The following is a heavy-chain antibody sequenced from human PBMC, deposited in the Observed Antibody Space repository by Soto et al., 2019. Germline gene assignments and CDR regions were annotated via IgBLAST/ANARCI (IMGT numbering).Heavy chain of an antibody. V-gene: IGHV4-31*03. Sequence: SETLSLTCTVSGGSISSGGYSWSWIRQHPGKGLEWIGYIYYSGSTYYNPSLKSRVTISVDTSKNQFSLNLSSVTAADTAVYYCARSGKLRYFDWSYWGQGTLVTVSS. CDR3: ARSGKLRYFDWSY. D-gene: IGHD3-9*01. CDR2: IYYSGST. CDR1: GGSISSGGYS. J-gene: IGHJ4*02.